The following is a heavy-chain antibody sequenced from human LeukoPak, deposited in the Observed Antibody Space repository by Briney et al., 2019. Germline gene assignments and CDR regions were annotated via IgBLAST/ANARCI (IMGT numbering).Heavy chain of an antibody. CDR3: ARDERGCFDY. J-gene: IGHJ4*02. D-gene: IGHD3-16*01. CDR2: ISSSGSTI. V-gene: IGHV3-48*03. Sequence: PGGSLRLSCAASGFTFSSYEMNCVRQAPGKGLEWVSYISSSGSTIYYADSVKGQFTISRDNAKNSLYLQMNSLRAEDTAVYYCARDERGCFDYWGQGTLVTVSS. CDR1: GFTFSSYE.